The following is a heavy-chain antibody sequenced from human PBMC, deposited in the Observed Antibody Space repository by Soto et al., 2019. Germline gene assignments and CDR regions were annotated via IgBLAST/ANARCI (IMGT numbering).Heavy chain of an antibody. CDR3: AYNRWRPLIY. D-gene: IGHD1-20*01. Sequence: SVPTLVNPTQTLTLTCTFSGLSLSTSGVGVGWIRQPPGKALEWLARIHWNDDRYYRPSLESRLTISKATSKNQVVLTMTNMDPVQTATYYCAYNRWRPLIYWGQGTLVTVSS. CDR1: GLSLSTSGVG. V-gene: IGHV2-5*01. J-gene: IGHJ4*02. CDR2: IHWNDDR.